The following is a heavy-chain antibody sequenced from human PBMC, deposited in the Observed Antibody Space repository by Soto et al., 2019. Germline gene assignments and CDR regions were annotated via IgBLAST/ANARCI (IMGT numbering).Heavy chain of an antibody. CDR2: IYYSGST. J-gene: IGHJ6*02. Sequence: XGTLSLTGTVSGGSISSYYWSWIRQPPGKGLEWIGYIYYSGSTNYNPSLKSRVTISVDTSKNQFSLKLSSVTAADTAVYYCARMAAAHLYYYYGMDVWGQGTTVTVSS. D-gene: IGHD6-13*01. CDR3: ARMAAAHLYYYYGMDV. CDR1: GGSISSYY. V-gene: IGHV4-59*01.